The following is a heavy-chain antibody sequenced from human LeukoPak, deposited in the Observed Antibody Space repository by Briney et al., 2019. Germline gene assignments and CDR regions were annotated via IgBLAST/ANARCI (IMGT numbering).Heavy chain of an antibody. Sequence: SVKVSCKASGGTFSSYTISWVRQAPGQGLEWMGRIIPILGIANYAQKFQGRVTITADKSTSTAYMELSSLRSEDTAVYYCPRSAQSGYSYGYMDYWGQGTLVTVSS. V-gene: IGHV1-69*02. D-gene: IGHD5-18*01. J-gene: IGHJ4*02. CDR3: PRSAQSGYSYGYMDY. CDR2: IIPILGIA. CDR1: GGTFSSYT.